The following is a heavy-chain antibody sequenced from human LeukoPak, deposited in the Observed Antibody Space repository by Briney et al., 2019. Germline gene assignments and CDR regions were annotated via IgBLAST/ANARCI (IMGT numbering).Heavy chain of an antibody. CDR3: ARDDGRYQSRGFDY. Sequence: PGGSLRLSCAASGFTFSSSNMHWVRQAPGKGLEWVSFISGTSTAIYYADSVKGRFTISRDNAKNSLYLQMNSLRDEDTAVYYCARDDGRYQSRGFDYWGQGTLVTVSS. V-gene: IGHV3-48*02. D-gene: IGHD1-26*01. CDR1: GFTFSSSN. CDR2: ISGTSTAI. J-gene: IGHJ4*02.